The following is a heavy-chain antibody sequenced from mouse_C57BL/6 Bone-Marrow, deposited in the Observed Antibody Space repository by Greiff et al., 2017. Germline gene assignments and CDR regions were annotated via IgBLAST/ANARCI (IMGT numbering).Heavy chain of an antibody. J-gene: IGHJ3*01. D-gene: IGHD2-4*01. CDR2: IFPGSGST. CDR1: GYTFTDYY. CDR3: SIEGGLRGSWFAY. V-gene: IGHV1-75*01. Sequence: VQLQQSGPELVKPGASVKISCKASGYTFTDYYINWVKQRPGQGLEWIGWIFPGSGSTYYNEKFTGKATLTVDKSASTAYMLHSSLTSEDSAVYCWSIEGGLRGSWFAYWGQGTLVTVSA.